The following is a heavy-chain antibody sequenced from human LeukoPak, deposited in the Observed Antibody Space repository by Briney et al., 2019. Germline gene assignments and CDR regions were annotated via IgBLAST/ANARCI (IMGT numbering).Heavy chain of an antibody. V-gene: IGHV4-31*03. J-gene: IGHJ5*02. CDR3: ARGLGYCSGGSCYPYNWFDP. Sequence: IPSQTLSLTCTVSGGSISSGGYYWSWIRQHPGKGLEWLGYIYYSGSTYYNPSLKSRVTISVDTSKNQFSLKLSSVTAADTAVYYCARGLGYCSGGSCYPYNWFDPWGQGTLVTVSS. CDR1: GGSISSGGYY. D-gene: IGHD2-15*01. CDR2: IYYSGST.